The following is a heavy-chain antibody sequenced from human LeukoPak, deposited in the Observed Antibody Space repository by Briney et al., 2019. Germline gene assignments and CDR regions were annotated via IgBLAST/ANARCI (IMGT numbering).Heavy chain of an antibody. Sequence: ASVKVSCKASGYTFTSYYMHWVRQAPGQGLEWMGIINPSGGSTSYAQKFQGRVTITRDMSTSTVYMELRSLRSEDTAVYYCARDRRGRYFDLWGRGTLVTVSS. V-gene: IGHV1-46*01. D-gene: IGHD2-15*01. J-gene: IGHJ2*01. CDR1: GYTFTSYY. CDR2: INPSGGST. CDR3: ARDRRGRYFDL.